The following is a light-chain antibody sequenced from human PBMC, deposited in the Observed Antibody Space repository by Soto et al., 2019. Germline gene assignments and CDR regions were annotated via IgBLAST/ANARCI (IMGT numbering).Light chain of an antibody. CDR3: QQYDNLPLT. Sequence: DIQMTQSPSSLSASVGGRVTITCQASQDIKNYLNWYQQKSGKAPKLLIYDASDLETGVPSRFSGSGSGTDFTFTINSLQPEDIATYYCQQYDNLPLTFGGGTKWIS. V-gene: IGKV1-33*01. CDR2: DAS. J-gene: IGKJ4*01. CDR1: QDIKNY.